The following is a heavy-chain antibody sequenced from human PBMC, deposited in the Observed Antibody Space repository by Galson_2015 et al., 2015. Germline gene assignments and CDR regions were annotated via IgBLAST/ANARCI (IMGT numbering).Heavy chain of an antibody. V-gene: IGHV4-61*01. CDR2: IHYSGTP. CDR1: GGSVSSGYYS. D-gene: IGHD4-11*01. J-gene: IGHJ6*03. Sequence: SEPLSLTCTVSGGSVSSGYYSWSWIRQPPGKGLEWIGYIHYSGTPSYDPSLKSRVTISVDTSKNQFSLELSSVTAADTAVYYCARVGYSDYDYYYMDVWGKGTTVTVTS. CDR3: ARVGYSDYDYYYMDV.